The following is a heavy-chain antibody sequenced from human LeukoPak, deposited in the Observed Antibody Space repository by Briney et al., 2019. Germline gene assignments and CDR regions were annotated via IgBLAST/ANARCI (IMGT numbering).Heavy chain of an antibody. CDR3: AAVVIPTRQFDY. V-gene: IGHV4-59*01. D-gene: IGHD3-22*01. Sequence: SETLSLTCTVSGGSISSYYWSWIRQPPGKGLEWIGCIYYSGSTNYNPSLKSRVTISVDTSKNQFSLKLSSVTAADTAVYYCAAVVIPTRQFDYWGQGTLVTVSS. CDR1: GGSISSYY. CDR2: IYYSGST. J-gene: IGHJ4*02.